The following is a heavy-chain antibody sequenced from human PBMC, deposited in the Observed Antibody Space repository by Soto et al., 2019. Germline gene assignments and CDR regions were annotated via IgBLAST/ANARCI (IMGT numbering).Heavy chain of an antibody. V-gene: IGHV4-34*12. J-gene: IGHJ4*02. D-gene: IGHD3-22*01. CDR1: GGSFSGYY. CDR2: IIHSGST. CDR3: ARAPPYYYDSSGFFFDY. Sequence: SETLSPTCAVYGGSFSGYYWTWIRQPPGEGLEWIGEIIHSGSTNNNPSLKSRVTNYHPSLKSRVTISLDTSKNQFSLKLTSVTAADTAVYYCARAPPYYYDSSGFFFDYWGQGALVTVSS.